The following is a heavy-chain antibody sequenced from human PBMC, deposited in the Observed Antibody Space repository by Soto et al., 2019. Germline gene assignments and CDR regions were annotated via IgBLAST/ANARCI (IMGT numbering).Heavy chain of an antibody. CDR1: GYTFSDYD. CDR3: ARDMPTTVRGHDAFDM. Sequence: QVQLVQSGAEVKKPGASVKVSCKASGYTFSDYDINWVRQATGQGLEWLGWMNPNSGNTGYVEKFQGRVTMTRNTSAGTAYMELSSLRSEDTAVYYCARDMPTTVRGHDAFDMWGQGTMVTVSS. CDR2: MNPNSGNT. D-gene: IGHD1-1*01. V-gene: IGHV1-8*01. J-gene: IGHJ3*02.